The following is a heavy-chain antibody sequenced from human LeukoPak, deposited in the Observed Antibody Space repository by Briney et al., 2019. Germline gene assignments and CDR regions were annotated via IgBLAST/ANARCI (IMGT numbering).Heavy chain of an antibody. CDR2: ISAYNGNT. D-gene: IGHD2-2*01. V-gene: IGHV1-18*01. Sequence: ASVKVSCKASGYTFTSYGISWVRQAPGQGLEWMGWISAYNGNTNYAQKLQGRVTMTTDTSTSTAYMELRSLRSDDTAVYYCARDSPIVVVPAATGIYYMDVWGKGTTVTVSS. J-gene: IGHJ6*03. CDR3: ARDSPIVVVPAATGIYYMDV. CDR1: GYTFTSYG.